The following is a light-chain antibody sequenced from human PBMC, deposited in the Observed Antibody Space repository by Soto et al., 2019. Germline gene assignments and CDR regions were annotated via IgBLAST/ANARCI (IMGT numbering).Light chain of an antibody. CDR1: QSVSSN. CDR2: GAS. V-gene: IGKV3-15*01. CDR3: QQYNNWPRT. J-gene: IGKJ1*01. Sequence: KVMTQSPATLSVSPWERATPFSRASQSVSSNLAWYQQKPGQAPRLLIYGASTRATGIPARFSGSGSGTEFTLTISSLQSEDFAVYYCQQYNNWPRTFGQGTKVDIK.